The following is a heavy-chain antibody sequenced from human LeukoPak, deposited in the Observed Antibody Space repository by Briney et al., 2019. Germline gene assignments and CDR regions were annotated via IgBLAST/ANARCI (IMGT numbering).Heavy chain of an antibody. J-gene: IGHJ4*02. CDR3: ARGVYIAAAQYGY. Sequence: TSETLSLTCTVSGASLSSHYWSWIRQPPGKGLEWIGYIYYSGTTNYNPSLKSRVTISVDTSKNQFSLKLSSVTAADTAVYYCARGVYIAAAQYGYWGQGTLVTVSS. CDR1: GASLSSHY. V-gene: IGHV4-59*11. D-gene: IGHD6-13*01. CDR2: IYYSGTT.